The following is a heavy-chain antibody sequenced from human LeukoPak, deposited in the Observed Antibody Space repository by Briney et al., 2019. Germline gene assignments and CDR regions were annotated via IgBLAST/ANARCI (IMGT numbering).Heavy chain of an antibody. CDR3: ARGGYSYGYSAFDI. J-gene: IGHJ3*02. Sequence: KPSETLSLTCAVYGGSFSGYYWSWIRQPPGEGLEWIGEIHPRGTIDYNPSLKSRVTISVDTSKNQFSLKLSSVTAADTAVYYCARGGYSYGYSAFDIWGQGTMVTVSS. CDR1: GGSFSGYY. CDR2: IHPRGTI. D-gene: IGHD5-18*01. V-gene: IGHV4-34*01.